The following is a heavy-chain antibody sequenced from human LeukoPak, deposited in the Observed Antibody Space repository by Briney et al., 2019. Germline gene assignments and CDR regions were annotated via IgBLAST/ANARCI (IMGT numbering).Heavy chain of an antibody. D-gene: IGHD3-22*01. J-gene: IGHJ4*02. V-gene: IGHV1-2*06. CDR3: ATISNLFYDSSGFSDVDY. Sequence: GASVKVSCKASGYTFTSYGISWVRQAPGQGLEWMGRINPNSGGTNYAQKFQGRVTMTRDTSISTAFMELSRLRSDDTAVYFCATISNLFYDSSGFSDVDYWGQGTLVTVSS. CDR2: INPNSGGT. CDR1: GYTFTSYG.